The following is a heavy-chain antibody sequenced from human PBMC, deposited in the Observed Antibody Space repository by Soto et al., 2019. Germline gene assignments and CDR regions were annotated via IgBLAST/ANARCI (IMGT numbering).Heavy chain of an antibody. J-gene: IGHJ4*02. CDR3: ARTGPYYNDTTGYYPFIFDY. CDR2: ISTYNGNT. D-gene: IGHD3-22*01. Sequence: ASVKVSCKAYGYTIINYGISWVRQAPGQGLEWVGWISTYNGNTDYVQNLQGRVTMTTDTSTSTAYLELRSLRSDDSAVYYCARTGPYYNDTTGYYPFIFDYWGQGSRVTVSS. CDR1: GYTIINYG. V-gene: IGHV1-18*01.